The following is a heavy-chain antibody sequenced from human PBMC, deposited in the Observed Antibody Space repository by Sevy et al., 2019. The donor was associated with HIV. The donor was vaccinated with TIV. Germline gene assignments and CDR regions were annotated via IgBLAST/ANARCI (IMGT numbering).Heavy chain of an antibody. D-gene: IGHD6-19*01. CDR1: GYSFPTYW. Sequence: GESLKISCQASGYSFPTYWIAWVRQMPGKGLEWVGIVWPIESDTTNIPSFQGQVTISVDKSINTVYLHWSSLKATHTGVYYCARGRQWPSDFDFWGQGTLVTVSS. J-gene: IGHJ4*02. CDR3: ARGRQWPSDFDF. V-gene: IGHV5-51*01. CDR2: VWPIESDT.